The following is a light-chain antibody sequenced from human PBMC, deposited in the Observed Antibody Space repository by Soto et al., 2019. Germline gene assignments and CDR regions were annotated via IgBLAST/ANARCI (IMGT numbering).Light chain of an antibody. J-gene: IGLJ3*02. Sequence: QSVLTQPPSASGTPGQRVTISCSGSSSNIGRNTVNWYQQLPGTAPKLLIYSDNQRPSGVPDRFSASKSGTSASLAISGLQSEHEADYYCAAWDDSLNGVVFGGGTKLTVL. CDR3: AAWDDSLNGVV. V-gene: IGLV1-44*01. CDR1: SSNIGRNT. CDR2: SDN.